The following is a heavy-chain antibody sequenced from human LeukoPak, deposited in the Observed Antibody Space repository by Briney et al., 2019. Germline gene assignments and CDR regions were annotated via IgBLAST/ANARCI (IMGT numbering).Heavy chain of an antibody. J-gene: IGHJ1*01. V-gene: IGHV4-59*02. CDR1: GASVSTAY. CDR3: ARDRYFHH. Sequence: LGSLSLTCTVSGASVSTAYLSWIRQPPGKGLEWIGCIYNSGSTNYNPSLRSRVTISVDTSKNQFSLKLTSVTATDTAVYYCARDRYFHHWGQGSLVTVSS. CDR2: IYNSGST.